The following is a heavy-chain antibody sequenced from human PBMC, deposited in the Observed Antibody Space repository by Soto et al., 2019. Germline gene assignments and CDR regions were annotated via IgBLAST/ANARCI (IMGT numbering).Heavy chain of an antibody. Sequence: ASVKVSCKASGYTFTSYGISWVRQAPGQGLEWMGWISAYNGNTNYAQKLQGRVTMTTDTSTSTAYMELSSLRSEDTAMYYCAADILPSGYNGYLGLIDYWGPGTLVTVSS. D-gene: IGHD5-12*01. V-gene: IGHV1-18*01. J-gene: IGHJ4*02. CDR1: GYTFTSYG. CDR2: ISAYNGNT. CDR3: AADILPSGYNGYLGLIDY.